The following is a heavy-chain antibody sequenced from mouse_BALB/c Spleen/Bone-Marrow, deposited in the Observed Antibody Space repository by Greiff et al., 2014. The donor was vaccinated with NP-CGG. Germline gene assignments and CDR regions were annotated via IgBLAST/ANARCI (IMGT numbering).Heavy chain of an antibody. V-gene: IGHV1S56*01. Sequence: QVQLQQPGAELVKPGASVKLSCKASGYTFTSYDINWVRQRPEQGLEWIGWIFPGDNSTKYNEKFKGKATLTTDKSSSTAYMQLSRLTSEDPAVYFCAHDGLLPGMDYWGQGTSVTVSS. CDR3: AHDGLLPGMDY. J-gene: IGHJ4*01. CDR1: GYTFTSYD. D-gene: IGHD2-3*01. CDR2: IFPGDNST.